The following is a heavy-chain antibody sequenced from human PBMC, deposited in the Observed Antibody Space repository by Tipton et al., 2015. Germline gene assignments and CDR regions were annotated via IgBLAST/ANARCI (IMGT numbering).Heavy chain of an antibody. J-gene: IGHJ6*02. CDR1: GGSISRYY. D-gene: IGHD5-24*01. CDR3: ARDLEHGMDV. CDR2: ISYTETS. V-gene: IGHV4-59*01. Sequence: TLSLTCTVSGGSISRYYWSWIRQPPGKGLEWIGYISYTETSHYNPSLKSRVTISLDTSKNQFSLTLNSVTAADTAVYYCARDLEHGMDVWGQGTTVTASS.